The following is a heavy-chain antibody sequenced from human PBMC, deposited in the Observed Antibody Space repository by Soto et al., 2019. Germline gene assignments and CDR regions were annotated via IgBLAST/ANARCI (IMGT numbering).Heavy chain of an antibody. J-gene: IGHJ4*02. Sequence: SETLSLTCTVSGCSLSNRTYYWGWIRPPPGKGLEWVGSISYSGSTYYNPSLKSRVTISVDTSKSQFSLKLRSVTAADTAVYYCARPAHRGDSVSHWGQGTLVTVS. CDR2: ISYSGST. D-gene: IGHD4-17*01. V-gene: IGHV4-39*01. CDR1: GCSLSNRTYY. CDR3: ARPAHRGDSVSH.